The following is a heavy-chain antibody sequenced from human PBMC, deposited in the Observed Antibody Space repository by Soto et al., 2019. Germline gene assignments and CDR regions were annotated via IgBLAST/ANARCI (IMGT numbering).Heavy chain of an antibody. V-gene: IGHV1-24*01. CDR1: GYTLTELS. CDR3: ATARLATVTSALDY. J-gene: IGHJ4*02. Sequence: ASVKVSCQVSGYTLTELSMHWVRQAPGKGLEWMGGFDPEDGETIYAQKFQGRVTMTEDTSTDTAYMELSSLRSEDTAVYYCATARLATVTSALDYWGQGTLVTVSS. CDR2: FDPEDGET. D-gene: IGHD4-17*01.